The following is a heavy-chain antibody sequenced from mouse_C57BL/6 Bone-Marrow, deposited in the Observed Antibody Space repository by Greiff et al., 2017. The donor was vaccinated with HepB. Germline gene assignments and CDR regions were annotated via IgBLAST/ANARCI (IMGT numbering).Heavy chain of an antibody. V-gene: IGHV1-82*01. J-gene: IGHJ1*03. CDR3: ARRDYGNSHWYFEV. D-gene: IGHD2-1*01. Sequence: VQLQQSGPELVKPGASVKISCKASGYAFSSSWMNWVKQRPGKGLEWIGRIYPGDGDTNYNGKFKGKATLTADKSSSTAYMQLSSLTSEDSAVYFCARRDYGNSHWYFEVWGTGTTVTVSS. CDR2: IYPGDGDT. CDR1: GYAFSSSW.